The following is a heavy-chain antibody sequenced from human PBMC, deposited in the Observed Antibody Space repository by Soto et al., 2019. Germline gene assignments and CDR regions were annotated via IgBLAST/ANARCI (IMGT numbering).Heavy chain of an antibody. J-gene: IGHJ3*02. CDR2: IKQDGSEK. CDR3: ARWNFWFAFDI. Sequence: LSLTCAASGFTFSSYWMSWVRQAPGKGLEWVANIKQDGSEKYYVDSVKGRFTISRDNAKNSLYLQMNSLRAEDTAVYYCARWNFWFAFDIWGQGTMVTVSS. CDR1: GFTFSSYW. V-gene: IGHV3-7*01. D-gene: IGHD3-3*01.